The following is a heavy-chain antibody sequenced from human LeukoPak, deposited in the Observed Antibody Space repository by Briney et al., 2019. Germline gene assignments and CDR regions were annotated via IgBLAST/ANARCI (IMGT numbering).Heavy chain of an antibody. V-gene: IGHV3-23*01. Sequence: GGSLGLSCAASGFSFSSYAMSWVRQAPGKGLEWVSAISGSGGSTYYADSVKGRFTISRDNSKNTLYLQMNSLRAEDTAVYYCAKDPYYYDSSGYRGYWGQGTLVTVSS. CDR2: ISGSGGST. CDR3: AKDPYYYDSSGYRGY. D-gene: IGHD3-22*01. CDR1: GFSFSSYA. J-gene: IGHJ4*02.